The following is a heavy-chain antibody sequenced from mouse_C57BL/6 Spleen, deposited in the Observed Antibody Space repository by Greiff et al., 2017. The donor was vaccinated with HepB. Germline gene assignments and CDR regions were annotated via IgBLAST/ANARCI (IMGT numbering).Heavy chain of an antibody. D-gene: IGHD1-1*01. CDR3: ARYYSRSSYAMDY. J-gene: IGHJ4*01. CDR1: GFTFTDYY. CDR2: ISNKANGYTT. V-gene: IGHV7-3*01. Sequence: EVQLVESGGGLVQPGGSLSLSCAASGFTFTDYYMSWVRQPPGKALEWLGFISNKANGYTTEYSATVKVRFTISRDNSQSILYLQMNAVRAEDSATYYCARYYSRSSYAMDYWGQGTSVTVSS.